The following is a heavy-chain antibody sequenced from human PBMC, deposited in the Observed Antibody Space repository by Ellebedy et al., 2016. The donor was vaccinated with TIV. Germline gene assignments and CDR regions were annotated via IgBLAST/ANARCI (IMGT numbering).Heavy chain of an antibody. J-gene: IGHJ4*02. CDR2: LYHTGRT. CDR1: GGSISTGGYS. CDR3: ARAQYDYDSNDYSYYFDR. V-gene: IGHV4-30-2*01. D-gene: IGHD3-22*01. Sequence: SETLSLXXAVSGGSISTGGYSWSWIRQPPGKDLEWIGFLYHTGRTHYNPSLKSRVAISGDRSKNQFSLKLSSVTAADTALYYCARAQYDYDSNDYSYYFDRWGQGTLVTVSS.